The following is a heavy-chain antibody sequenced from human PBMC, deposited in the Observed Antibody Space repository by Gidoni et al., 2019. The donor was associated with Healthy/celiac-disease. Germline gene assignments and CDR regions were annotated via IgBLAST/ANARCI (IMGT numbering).Heavy chain of an antibody. V-gene: IGHV3-13*01. CDR3: ARGAVTAYWYFDL. J-gene: IGHJ2*01. Sequence: EVQLVESGGGLVQPGGSLRLSCAASGFTFSSYDMHWVRQATGKGLEWVSAIGTAGDTYYPGTVKGRFTISRENAKNSLYLQMNSLRAGDTAVYYCARGAVTAYWYFDLWGRGTLVTVSS. CDR2: IGTAGDT. CDR1: GFTFSSYD. D-gene: IGHD4-17*01.